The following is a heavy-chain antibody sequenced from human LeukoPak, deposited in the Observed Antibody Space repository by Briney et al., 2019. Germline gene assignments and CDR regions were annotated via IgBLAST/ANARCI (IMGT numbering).Heavy chain of an antibody. D-gene: IGHD3-10*01. CDR2: IYHSGST. V-gene: IGHV4-38-2*01. J-gene: IGHJ3*02. Sequence: SETLSLTCAVSDYSISSGYYWGWIRQPPGKGLEWIGSIYHSGSTYYNPSLKSRVTISVDTSKNQFSLKLSSVTAADTAVYYCARAPMVRGVMSAFDIWGQGTMVTVSS. CDR1: DYSISSGYY. CDR3: ARAPMVRGVMSAFDI.